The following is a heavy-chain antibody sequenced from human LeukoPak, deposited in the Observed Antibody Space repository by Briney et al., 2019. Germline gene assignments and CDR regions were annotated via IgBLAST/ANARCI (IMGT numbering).Heavy chain of an antibody. V-gene: IGHV3-23*01. Sequence: GGSLRLSCAASGFTFSSYAMSWVRQAPGKGLEWVSAISGSSGSTYYADSVKGRFTISRDNSKNTLYLQMNSPRAEDTAVYYCAKGSRVTTILDWFDPWGQGTLVTVSS. CDR1: GFTFSSYA. CDR3: AKGSRVTTILDWFDP. D-gene: IGHD1-14*01. CDR2: ISGSSGST. J-gene: IGHJ5*02.